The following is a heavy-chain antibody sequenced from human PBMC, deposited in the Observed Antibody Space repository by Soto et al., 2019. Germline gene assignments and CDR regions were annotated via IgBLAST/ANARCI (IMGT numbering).Heavy chain of an antibody. CDR2: FYNGETT. V-gene: IGHV4-39*01. CDR3: AAYSNYLGRWQYFDY. Sequence: SETLSLTCTVSGDSVSSSSSYWGWIRQPPGKGLEWIGSFYNGETTYYKTSLKSRVTISVDMSKNQFSLKLKSVTAADTAIYYCAAYSNYLGRWQYFDYWGQGTLVTVS. D-gene: IGHD4-4*01. J-gene: IGHJ4*02. CDR1: GDSVSSSSSY.